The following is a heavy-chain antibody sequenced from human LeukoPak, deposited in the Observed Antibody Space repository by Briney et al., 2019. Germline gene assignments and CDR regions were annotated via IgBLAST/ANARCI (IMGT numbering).Heavy chain of an antibody. Sequence: SETLSLTCAVYGGPFSGYYWSWIRQPPGKGLEWIGEINHSGSTNYNPSLKSRVTISVGTSKNQFSLKLSSVTAADTAVYYCARVTNYYDSTYYFDYWGQGTLVTVSS. CDR1: GGPFSGYY. J-gene: IGHJ4*02. CDR2: INHSGST. V-gene: IGHV4-34*01. D-gene: IGHD3-22*01. CDR3: ARVTNYYDSTYYFDY.